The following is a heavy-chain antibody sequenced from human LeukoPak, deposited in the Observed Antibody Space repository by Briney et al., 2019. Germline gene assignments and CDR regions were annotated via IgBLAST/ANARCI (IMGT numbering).Heavy chain of an antibody. Sequence: GGSLRLSCAASGFTFSSYGMHWVRQAPGKGLEGVAVISSDGSNKYYADSVKGRFTISRDNSKNTLYLQMDSLRAEDTAVYYCAKDRMVTTVGEVDYWGQGTPVTVSS. CDR2: ISSDGSNK. CDR1: GFTFSSYG. D-gene: IGHD4-23*01. CDR3: AKDRMVTTVGEVDY. J-gene: IGHJ4*02. V-gene: IGHV3-30*18.